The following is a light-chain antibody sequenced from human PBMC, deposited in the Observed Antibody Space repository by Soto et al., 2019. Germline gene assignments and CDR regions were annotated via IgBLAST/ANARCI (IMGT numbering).Light chain of an antibody. CDR3: PSYDSGLSGVV. CDR1: SSNIGSHYD. Sequence: QSVLTQPPAVSGAPGQRVTISCSGSSSNIGSHYDVHWYQQIPGTAPKLLIYGNINRPSGVPDRFSGSRSDTSASLAITGLEAEDEADYYCPSYDSGLSGVVFGVETKHTVL. V-gene: IGLV1-40*01. J-gene: IGLJ3*02. CDR2: GNI.